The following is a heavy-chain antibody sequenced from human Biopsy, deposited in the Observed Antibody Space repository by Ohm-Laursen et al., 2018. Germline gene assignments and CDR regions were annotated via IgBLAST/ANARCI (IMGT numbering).Heavy chain of an antibody. CDR2: INPNSGGT. Sequence: ASVKVSCNASGYTFTGYYMHWVRQAPGQGLEWMGWINPNSGGTNYAQKFQGRVTMTRDTSISTAYMELSRLRSDDTAVYYRARGGVDTAMVENWGQGTLVTVSS. CDR1: GYTFTGYY. J-gene: IGHJ4*02. V-gene: IGHV1-2*02. D-gene: IGHD5-18*01. CDR3: ARGGVDTAMVEN.